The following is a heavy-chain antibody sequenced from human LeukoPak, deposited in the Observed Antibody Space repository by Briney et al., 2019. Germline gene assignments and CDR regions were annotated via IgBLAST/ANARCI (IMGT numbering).Heavy chain of an antibody. V-gene: IGHV6-1*01. J-gene: IGHJ3*02. CDR2: TYYRSKWNS. CDR1: GDSVSSISAA. CDR3: ARGASRVTYYAFDI. D-gene: IGHD1-26*01. Sequence: SQTLSLTCAISGDSVSSISAAWNWIGQSPSRGLEWLGRTYYRSKWNSDYAVSLKSRITINPDTSKNQFSLQLNSVTPEDTAVYYCARGASRVTYYAFDIWGQGTMVTVSS.